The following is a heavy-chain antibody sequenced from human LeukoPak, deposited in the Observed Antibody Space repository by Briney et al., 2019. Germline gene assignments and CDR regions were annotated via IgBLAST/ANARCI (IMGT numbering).Heavy chain of an antibody. CDR1: GYTFTSYY. V-gene: IGHV1-46*01. D-gene: IGHD1-26*01. CDR3: ASPRVGATPPFDY. CDR2: INPSGGST. Sequence: GASVKVSCKASGYTFTSYYMHWVRQAPGQGLEWMGIINPSGGSTSYAQKFQGRVTMTRDMSTSTVYMELSSLRSEDTAVYYCASPRVGATPPFDYWGQGTLVTVSS. J-gene: IGHJ4*02.